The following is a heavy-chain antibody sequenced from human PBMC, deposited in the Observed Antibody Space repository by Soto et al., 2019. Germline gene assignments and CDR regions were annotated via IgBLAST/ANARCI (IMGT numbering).Heavy chain of an antibody. Sequence: SVKVSCKPSGDNFNTYTITWVRQAPGQGLEWMGGIIPIYGAASYAQKFQDRVSITADGSTNTVYMELSSLTSEDTALYYCAARVSVAGPAIDYWGQGTRVTVSS. CDR3: AARVSVAGPAIDY. CDR2: IIPIYGAA. J-gene: IGHJ4*02. CDR1: GDNFNTYT. D-gene: IGHD6-19*01. V-gene: IGHV1-69*13.